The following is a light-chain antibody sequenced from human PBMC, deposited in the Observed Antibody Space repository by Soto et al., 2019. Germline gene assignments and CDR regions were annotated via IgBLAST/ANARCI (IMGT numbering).Light chain of an antibody. J-gene: IGLJ1*01. CDR3: QSFDSTLSEGV. V-gene: IGLV1-40*01. CDR2: GNT. CDR1: SSNIGAGYN. Sequence: HSLLTQPPSVSGAPGQRVTISCTGSSSNIGAGYNVHWYQQLPGTAPKLLIYGNTNRPSGVPDRFSASKSDTSASLAITGVQSEDEAFYYCQSFDSTLSEGVFGTGTKVTVL.